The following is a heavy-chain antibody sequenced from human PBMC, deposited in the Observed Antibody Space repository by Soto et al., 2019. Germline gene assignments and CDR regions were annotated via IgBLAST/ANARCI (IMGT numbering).Heavy chain of an antibody. Sequence: QVQLQQWGAGLLKPSETLSLTCAVYGGSFSGYYWSWIRQPPGKGLEWIGEINHSGSTNYNPSLKSRVTISVDTSKHQFSLKLSSEAAADTAVYYCARGPYYDFWSGQGGFDYWGQGPLVTVSS. J-gene: IGHJ4*02. V-gene: IGHV4-34*01. D-gene: IGHD3-3*01. CDR1: GGSFSGYY. CDR3: ARGPYYDFWSGQGGFDY. CDR2: INHSGST.